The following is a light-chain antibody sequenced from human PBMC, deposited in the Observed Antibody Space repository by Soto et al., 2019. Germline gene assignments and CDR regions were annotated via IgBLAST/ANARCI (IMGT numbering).Light chain of an antibody. CDR3: IQGTHWRALT. CDR1: QSLLYSDGNTH. Sequence: EVVRTQSPPSLPFTLGQPAATSCRSSQSLLYSDGNTHLNWFQQRPGQSPRRLINKVSNRDSGVPDRFSGSGSGTDFTLKISRVEAEDVGLYYCIQGTHWRALTFGGGTKVEIK. J-gene: IGKJ4*01. CDR2: KVS. V-gene: IGKV2-30*01.